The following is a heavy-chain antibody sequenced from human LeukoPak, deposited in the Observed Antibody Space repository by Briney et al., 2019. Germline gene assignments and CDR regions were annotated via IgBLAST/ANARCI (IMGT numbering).Heavy chain of an antibody. V-gene: IGHV4-4*07. CDR2: IYTSGST. CDR3: AREAYYDFWSGYLFDY. D-gene: IGHD3-3*01. J-gene: IGHJ4*02. CDR1: GGSFSSYY. Sequence: SETLSLTCAVYGGSFSSYYWSWIRQPAGKGLEWIGRIYTSGSTNYNPSLKSRVTMSVDTSKNQFSLKLSSVTAADTAVYYCAREAYYDFWSGYLFDYWGQGTLVTVSS.